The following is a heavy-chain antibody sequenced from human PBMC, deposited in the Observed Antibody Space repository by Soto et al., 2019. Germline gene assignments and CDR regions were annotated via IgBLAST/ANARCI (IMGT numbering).Heavy chain of an antibody. J-gene: IGHJ5*02. D-gene: IGHD2-15*01. CDR1: GGSFSGYY. CDR2: INHSGNT. CDR3: ARGASVVSKSWFDP. V-gene: IGHV4-34*01. Sequence: SATLSLTCAVYGGSFSGYYWSWIRQPPGKGLEWIGEINHSGNTNYNPSLKSRVTISVDTSKNQFSLKLSSVTAADTAVYYCARGASVVSKSWFDPWGQGTLVTVSS.